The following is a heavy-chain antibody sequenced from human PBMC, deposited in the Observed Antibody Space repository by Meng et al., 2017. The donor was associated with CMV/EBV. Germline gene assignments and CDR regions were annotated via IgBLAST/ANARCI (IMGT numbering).Heavy chain of an antibody. CDR1: GFTFSSYA. V-gene: IGHV3-64*02. Sequence: GGSLRLSCAASGFTFSSYAMHWVRQAPGKGLEYVSAISSNGGSTYYADSVKGRFTISRDNSKNTLYLQMGSLRAKDMAVYYCARVTGAGDYYFDYWGQGTLVTVSS. CDR3: ARVTGAGDYYFDY. CDR2: ISSNGGST. J-gene: IGHJ4*02. D-gene: IGHD4-17*01.